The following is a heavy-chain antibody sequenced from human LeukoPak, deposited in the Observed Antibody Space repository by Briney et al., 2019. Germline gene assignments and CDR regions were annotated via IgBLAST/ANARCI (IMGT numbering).Heavy chain of an antibody. D-gene: IGHD4-23*01. Sequence: PSETLSLTCTVSGGSISSYYWSWIRQPPGKGLEWIGYIYYSGSTNYNPSLKSRVTISVDTSKNQFSLKLSSVTAADTAVYYCARRADYGGNLVAFDYWGQGTLVTVSS. CDR1: GGSISSYY. V-gene: IGHV4-59*08. CDR2: IYYSGST. CDR3: ARRADYGGNLVAFDY. J-gene: IGHJ4*02.